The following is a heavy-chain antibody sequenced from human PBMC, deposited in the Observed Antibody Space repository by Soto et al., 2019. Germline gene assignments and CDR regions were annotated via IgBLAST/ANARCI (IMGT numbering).Heavy chain of an antibody. J-gene: IGHJ4*02. CDR3: ARGDGYIYGNTFDS. CDR1: GFTFRSYG. D-gene: IGHD5-18*01. Sequence: QVQLVESGGGVVQPGRSLRLSCAASGFTFRSYGMHWVRQAPAKGLEWVAVISYDGSSKYYADSVTGRLTVSRDSSRNTLYLQMNSLRAEDTAVYYCARGDGYIYGNTFDSWGQGTLVTVSS. V-gene: IGHV3-30*03. CDR2: ISYDGSSK.